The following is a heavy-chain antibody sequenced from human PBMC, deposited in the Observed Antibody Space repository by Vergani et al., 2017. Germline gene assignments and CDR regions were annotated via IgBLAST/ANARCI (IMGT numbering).Heavy chain of an antibody. J-gene: IGHJ6*03. V-gene: IGHV3-23*01. D-gene: IGHD2-2*01. Sequence: EMQLLESGGGFIQPGGSLRLSCAASGFTFSSYAMSWVRQAPGKGLEWVSAISGSGGSTYYADSVKGRFTISRDNSKNTLYLQMNSLRAEDTAVYYCAKAGIVVPAAITGIRAYYYYYMDVWGKRTTVTVSS. CDR2: ISGSGGST. CDR1: GFTFSSYA. CDR3: AKAGIVVPAAITGIRAYYYYYMDV.